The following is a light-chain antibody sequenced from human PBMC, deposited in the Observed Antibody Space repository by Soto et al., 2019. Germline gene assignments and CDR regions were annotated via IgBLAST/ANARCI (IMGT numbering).Light chain of an antibody. CDR3: QQYDNPSIT. J-gene: IGKJ5*01. V-gene: IGKV1-33*01. CDR1: QSISSY. Sequence: DIQVTQSPSSLSASLLGRVTITCRASQSISSYLNWYQQKPGKAPNLLIYDASNLETGVPSRFSGSGSGTDFTLIISSLQPEDIATYYCQQYDNPSITFGQGTRLEIK. CDR2: DAS.